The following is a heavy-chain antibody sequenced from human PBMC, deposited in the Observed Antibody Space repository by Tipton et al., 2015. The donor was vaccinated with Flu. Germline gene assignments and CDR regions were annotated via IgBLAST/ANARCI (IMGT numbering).Heavy chain of an antibody. CDR2: IIQSGNA. CDR1: GYFISSGYY. D-gene: IGHD1-26*01. V-gene: IGHV4-38-2*02. J-gene: IGHJ3*02. Sequence: TLSLTCTVSGYFISSGYYWGWIRQSPGTGLQWIATIIQSGNAYYNPSLRSRVTISVDITKNLFSLNLSSVTATDTAVYYCARALNSGREYTFDIWGRGTVVTVSS. CDR3: ARALNSGREYTFDI.